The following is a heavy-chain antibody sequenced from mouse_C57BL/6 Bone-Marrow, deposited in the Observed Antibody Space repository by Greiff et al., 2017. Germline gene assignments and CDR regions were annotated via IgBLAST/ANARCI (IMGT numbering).Heavy chain of an antibody. CDR3: ARHHYGSSMDY. J-gene: IGHJ4*01. Sequence: QVQLQQPGAELVRPGSSVKLSCKASGYTFTSYWMDWVKQRPGQGLEWIGNIYPSDSETYYNQKFKDKATLTVDKSSSTAYLQLSSLTSEDSAVYCCARHHYGSSMDYWGQGTSVTVSS. CDR2: IYPSDSET. CDR1: GYTFTSYW. D-gene: IGHD1-1*01. V-gene: IGHV1-61*01.